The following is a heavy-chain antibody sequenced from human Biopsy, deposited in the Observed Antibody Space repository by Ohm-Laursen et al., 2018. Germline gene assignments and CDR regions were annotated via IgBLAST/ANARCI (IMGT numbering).Heavy chain of an antibody. CDR1: GYNFNSYG. D-gene: IGHD3-3*01. Sequence: ASVKVSCNASGYNFNSYGISWVRQAPGQGLEWMGRISGYNGNTLYAQKFQHRVTMTTDTSTSTAYMELRSLTSDDTAVYYCARIRITRLLDYWGQGTLVTVSS. CDR3: ARIRITRLLDY. CDR2: ISGYNGNT. V-gene: IGHV1-18*01. J-gene: IGHJ4*02.